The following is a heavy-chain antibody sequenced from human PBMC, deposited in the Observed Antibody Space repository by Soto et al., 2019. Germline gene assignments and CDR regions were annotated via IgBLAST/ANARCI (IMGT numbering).Heavy chain of an antibody. CDR1: GFTFSSYA. V-gene: IGHV3-23*01. D-gene: IGHD3-22*01. CDR2: ISGSGSA. J-gene: IGHJ4*02. CDR3: AKDLVYYYDSSGYYGYTG. Sequence: LRLSCAASGFTFSSYAMSWVRQAPGKGLEWVSSISGSGSAYYAGSVKGRFTISRDNSKNTLYLQMNSLRAEDTAVYYCAKDLVYYYDSSGYYGYTGWGQGTLVTVSS.